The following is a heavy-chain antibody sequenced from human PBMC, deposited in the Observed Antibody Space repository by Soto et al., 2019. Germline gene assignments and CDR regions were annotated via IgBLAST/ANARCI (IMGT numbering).Heavy chain of an antibody. D-gene: IGHD3-22*01. J-gene: IGHJ4*02. V-gene: IGHV3-33*01. CDR1: GFTFSSYG. CDR2: IWYDGRNK. Sequence: QVQLVESGGGVVQPGRSLRLSCAASGFTFSSYGMHWVRQAPGKGLEWVAVIWYDGRNKYYADSVKGRFTISRDNSKNTLYLQMNSLRAEDTAVYYCARDSDYYDSSGYLDYWGQGTLVTVSS. CDR3: ARDSDYYDSSGYLDY.